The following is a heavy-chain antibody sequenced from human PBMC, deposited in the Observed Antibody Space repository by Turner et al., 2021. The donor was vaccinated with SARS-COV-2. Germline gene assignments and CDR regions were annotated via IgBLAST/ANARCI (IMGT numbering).Heavy chain of an antibody. D-gene: IGHD3-9*01. Sequence: QVQLVESGGGVVQPGRSLRLSCVESGFTFSTYGMHWGRQAPRKGLGGVAGIVNGGRQQHYSESVKGRFNHSRDNSKNPLFLQMNSLRAEDTALDYRARDDILPDNGLYIWGQGTMVTVSS. CDR1: GFTFSTYG. V-gene: IGHV3-33*01. CDR3: ARDDILPDNGLYI. J-gene: IGHJ3*02. CDR2: IVNGGRQQ.